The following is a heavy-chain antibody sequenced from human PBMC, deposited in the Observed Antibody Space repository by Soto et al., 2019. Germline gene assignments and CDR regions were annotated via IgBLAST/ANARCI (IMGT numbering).Heavy chain of an antibody. D-gene: IGHD3-10*01. Sequence: QVHLVQSGAELRKPGSSVRVSCKASGDTFNSYTINWVRQAPGLGLEWMGRTIPILSMSNYALKFQGRLTITADKSTSTAYMVLSILRSEDTAIYYCATSYGSGSQAFDYWGQGALVTVSS. CDR3: ATSYGSGSQAFDY. J-gene: IGHJ4*02. V-gene: IGHV1-69*02. CDR2: TIPILSMS. CDR1: GDTFNSYT.